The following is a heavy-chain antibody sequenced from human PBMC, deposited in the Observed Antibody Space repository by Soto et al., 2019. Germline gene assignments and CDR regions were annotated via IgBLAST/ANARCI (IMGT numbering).Heavy chain of an antibody. V-gene: IGHV3-74*01. CDR2: INSDGSST. CDR1: GFTFSSYW. D-gene: IGHD5-18*01. J-gene: IGHJ4*02. Sequence: PGGSLRLSCAASGFTFSSYWMHWVRQAPGKGLVWVSRINSDGSSTSYADSVKGRFTISRDNAKNTLYLQMNNLRAEDTAVYYCARDHVEMATAPCFGYWGQGTLVTVSS. CDR3: ARDHVEMATAPCFGY.